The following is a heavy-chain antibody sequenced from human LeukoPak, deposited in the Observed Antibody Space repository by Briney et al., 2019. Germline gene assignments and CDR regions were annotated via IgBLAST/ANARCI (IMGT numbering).Heavy chain of an antibody. J-gene: IGHJ3*02. CDR3: ARVGRNYDYVWGRPKLPGAFDI. V-gene: IGHV4-34*01. D-gene: IGHD3-16*01. CDR2: INHSGST. Sequence: PSETLSLTCAVYGGSFSGYYWSWIRQPPGKGLEWIGEINHSGSTNYNPSLKSRVTISVDTSKNQFSLKLSSVTAADTAVYYCARVGRNYDYVWGRPKLPGAFDIWGQGTMVTVSS. CDR1: GGSFSGYY.